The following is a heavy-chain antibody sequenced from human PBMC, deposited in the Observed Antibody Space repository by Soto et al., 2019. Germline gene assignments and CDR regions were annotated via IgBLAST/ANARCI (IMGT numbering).Heavy chain of an antibody. Sequence: SVKVSCKASGGTFSSYAISWVRQAPGQGLEWMGGIIPIFGTANYAQKFQGRVTITADESTSTAYMELSSLRSEDTAVYYCARAPMVRGFLEYNWFDPWGQGTLVTVSS. CDR1: GGTFSSYA. D-gene: IGHD3-10*01. CDR2: IIPIFGTA. J-gene: IGHJ5*02. V-gene: IGHV1-69*13. CDR3: ARAPMVRGFLEYNWFDP.